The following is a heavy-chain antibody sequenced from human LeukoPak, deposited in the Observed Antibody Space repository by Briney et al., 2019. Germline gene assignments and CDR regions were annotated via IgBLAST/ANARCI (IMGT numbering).Heavy chain of an antibody. D-gene: IGHD2-21*02. J-gene: IGHJ4*02. CDR1: GFTVSSNY. CDR2: ISSNGGST. V-gene: IGHV3-64D*06. CDR3: VTSYCGGDCYLDFDY. Sequence: GGSLRLSCAASGFTVSSNYMSWVRQAPGKGLEYVSAISSNGGSTYYADSVKGRFTISRDNSKNTLYLQMSSLRAEDTAVYYCVTSYCGGDCYLDFDYWGQGTLVTVSS.